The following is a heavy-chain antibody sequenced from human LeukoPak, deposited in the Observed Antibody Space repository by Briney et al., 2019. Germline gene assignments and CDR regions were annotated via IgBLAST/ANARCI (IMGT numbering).Heavy chain of an antibody. V-gene: IGHV3-21*01. D-gene: IGHD5-12*01. J-gene: IGHJ4*02. CDR1: GFTFSTYS. Sequence: GESLKLSCAASGFTFSTYSMNWLRLAPGKGLEWVSSISPDSNYKYYVDSVKGRFTISRDNAKSSLYLQMNSLRAEDTAVYYCVRGGYRGFDYEYWGQGTLVTVSS. CDR3: VRGGYRGFDYEY. CDR2: ISPDSNYK.